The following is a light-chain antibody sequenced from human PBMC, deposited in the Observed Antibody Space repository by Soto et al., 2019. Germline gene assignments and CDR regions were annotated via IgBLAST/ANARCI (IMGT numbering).Light chain of an antibody. CDR1: QSLYGK. CDR2: DTS. Sequence: EIVMTQAPATLSVSPGERATLSCRASQSLYGKLAWYRQKPGQAPRLLIYDTSTRATGLPARFSGAGSGTEFTLTVTSLQSEDFAVYFCQQYNYWPWTFGQGTKVDIK. J-gene: IGKJ1*01. CDR3: QQYNYWPWT. V-gene: IGKV3-15*01.